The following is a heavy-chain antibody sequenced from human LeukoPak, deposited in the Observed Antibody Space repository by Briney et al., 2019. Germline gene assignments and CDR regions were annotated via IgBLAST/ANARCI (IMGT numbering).Heavy chain of an antibody. CDR3: ARANYYDSSGYSRGAFDI. CDR1: GYSISSGFY. J-gene: IGHJ3*02. D-gene: IGHD3-22*01. Sequence: PSETLSLTFSVSGYSISSGFYWGWIRQPPGKGLEWIGSIFHSGSTYYNPSLKSRVTISVDTSKNQFSLKLSSVTAADTAVYYCARANYYDSSGYSRGAFDIWGQGTMVTVSS. CDR2: IFHSGST. V-gene: IGHV4-38-2*02.